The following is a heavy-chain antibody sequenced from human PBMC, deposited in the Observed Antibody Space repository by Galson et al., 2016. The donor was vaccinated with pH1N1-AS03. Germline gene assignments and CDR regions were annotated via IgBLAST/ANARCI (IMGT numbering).Heavy chain of an antibody. V-gene: IGHV4-38-2*02. Sequence: SETLSLTCTVSGYSISSGYYWGWIRQSPGKGLEWLGHIFRSGSTSFNPSLKSRLTISVNTSKNQFSLNLRYVTAADTAVYFCARASGRDEYNRLFHFWGQGTLVTVSS. CDR1: GYSISSGYY. D-gene: IGHD5-24*01. CDR3: ARASGRDEYNRLFHF. CDR2: IFRSGST. J-gene: IGHJ4*02.